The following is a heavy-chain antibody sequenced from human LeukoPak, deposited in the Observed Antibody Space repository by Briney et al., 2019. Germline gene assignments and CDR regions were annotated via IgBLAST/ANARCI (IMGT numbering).Heavy chain of an antibody. Sequence: GGSLRLSCASSRFTFDDYAMHWVQQAPGKCLEWVSGISWNSGSIGYADSVKGPFTISRDNAKNSLYLQMNSLRAEDTALYYCAKSPGDSSGSLDYWGQGTLVTVSS. D-gene: IGHD3-22*01. V-gene: IGHV3-9*01. CDR3: AKSPGDSSGSLDY. CDR2: ISWNSGSI. CDR1: RFTFDDYA. J-gene: IGHJ4*02.